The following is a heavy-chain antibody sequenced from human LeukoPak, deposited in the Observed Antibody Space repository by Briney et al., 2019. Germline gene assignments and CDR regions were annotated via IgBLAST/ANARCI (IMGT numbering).Heavy chain of an antibody. CDR3: AKGRALEVVAAFNY. CDR2: ISSSSSTI. J-gene: IGHJ4*02. V-gene: IGHV3-48*02. D-gene: IGHD2-15*01. CDR1: GFTFSSYS. Sequence: GGSLRLSCAASGFTFSSYSMNWVRQAPGKGLEWVSYISSSSSTIYYADSVKGRFTISRDNAKNSLYLQMNSLRDDDTAVYNCAKGRALEVVAAFNYWGQGTVVTVSS.